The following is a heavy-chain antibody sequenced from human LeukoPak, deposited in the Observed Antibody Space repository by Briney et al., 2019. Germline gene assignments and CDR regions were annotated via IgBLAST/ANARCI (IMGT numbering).Heavy chain of an antibody. CDR2: IKQDGSER. CDR3: ARAGSHWHYVY. Sequence: GGSLRLSCAASGFTFSGFSMSWVRQSPTKGLEWVANIKQDGSERYYVDSVKGRFTISRDNAKNSLSLRMNNLRVEDTAVYYCARAGSHWHYVYWGQGTVVTVSS. J-gene: IGHJ4*02. CDR1: GFTFSGFS. D-gene: IGHD3-10*01. V-gene: IGHV3-7*01.